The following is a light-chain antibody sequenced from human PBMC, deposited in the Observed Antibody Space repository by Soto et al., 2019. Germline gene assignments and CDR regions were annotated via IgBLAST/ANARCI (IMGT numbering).Light chain of an antibody. CDR1: QSVNKW. J-gene: IGKJ1*01. Sequence: DIQMTQSPSTLSASVVDRVTITCLASQSVNKWLAWFQQKPGRVPKLLIFDASTLQTGVPSRFGGGGSGTEFTLTISGLQPDDFATYYCQQYNSYSPWTFGPGTKVDI. CDR3: QQYNSYSPWT. V-gene: IGKV1-5*01. CDR2: DAS.